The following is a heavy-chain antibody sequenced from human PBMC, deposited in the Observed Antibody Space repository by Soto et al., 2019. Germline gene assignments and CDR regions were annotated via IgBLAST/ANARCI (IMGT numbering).Heavy chain of an antibody. CDR1: GYTFTSYD. J-gene: IGHJ4*02. D-gene: IGHD3-3*01. V-gene: IGHV1-8*01. CDR3: ARVLSQYYDFWSGYFWGFDY. Sequence: GASVKVSCKASGYTFTSYDINWVRQATGQGLEWMGWMNPNSGNTGYAQKFQGRVTMTRNTSISTAYMELSSLRSEDTAVYYCARVLSQYYDFWSGYFWGFDYWGQGTLVTVSS. CDR2: MNPNSGNT.